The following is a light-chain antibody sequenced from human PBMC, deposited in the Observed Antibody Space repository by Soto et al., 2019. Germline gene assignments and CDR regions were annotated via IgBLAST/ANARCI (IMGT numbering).Light chain of an antibody. V-gene: IGLV2-8*01. J-gene: IGLJ1*01. CDR1: RSDVGGYDY. CDR3: SAYAGTNNYV. CDR2: AIT. Sequence: QSVLTQPPSASGSPGQSVTISCTGTRSDVGGYDYVSWYQQHPDKAPKLIIYAITKRPSGVPDRFSGSKSGNTASLTVSGLQPDDEANYYCSAYAGTNNYVFGSGTKVTVL.